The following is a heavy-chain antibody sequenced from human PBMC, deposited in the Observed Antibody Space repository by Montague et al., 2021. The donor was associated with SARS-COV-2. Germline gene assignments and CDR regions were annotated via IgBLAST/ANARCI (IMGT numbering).Heavy chain of an antibody. CDR2: IDFNGNT. D-gene: IGHD3-16*01. J-gene: IGHJ5*02. CDR3: AREVVGVKTNWLDT. CDR1: GVSVSSNNYY. Sequence: SETLSLTCSVSGVSVSSNNYYWTWIRRPPGKGLEWIGYIDFNGNTILNPFFEGRVTTSIDTSKNHFSLRLTSVTPADTAVYYCAREVVGVKTNWLDTWGQGTLVTVSS. V-gene: IGHV4-61*03.